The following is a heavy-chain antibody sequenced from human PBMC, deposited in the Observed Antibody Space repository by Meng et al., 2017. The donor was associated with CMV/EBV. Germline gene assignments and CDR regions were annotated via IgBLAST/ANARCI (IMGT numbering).Heavy chain of an antibody. J-gene: IGHJ4*02. CDR2: LYWNDDK. CDR3: AHVMWWSPRADY. Sequence: SGPTLVKPTQTLTLTCTFSGFSLSTSGVGVGWIRQPPGKALEWLALLYWNDDKRYSPSLKSRLTITKDTSKNQVVLTMTNMDPVDTATYYCAHVMWWSPRADYWGQGTLVTVSS. CDR1: GFSLSTSGVG. D-gene: IGHD2-21*01. V-gene: IGHV2-5*01.